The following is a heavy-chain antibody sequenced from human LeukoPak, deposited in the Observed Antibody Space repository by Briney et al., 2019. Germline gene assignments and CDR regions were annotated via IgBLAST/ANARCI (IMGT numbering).Heavy chain of an antibody. J-gene: IGHJ4*02. V-gene: IGHV3-30*03. CDR3: ARVVDIVATIWFDY. Sequence: GRSLRLSCAASGFTFSSYGMHWVRQAPGKGLEWVAVISYDGSNKYYADSVKGRFTISRDNSKNTLYLQMNSLRAEDTAVYYCARVVDIVATIWFDYWGQGTLVTVSS. D-gene: IGHD5-12*01. CDR1: GFTFSSYG. CDR2: ISYDGSNK.